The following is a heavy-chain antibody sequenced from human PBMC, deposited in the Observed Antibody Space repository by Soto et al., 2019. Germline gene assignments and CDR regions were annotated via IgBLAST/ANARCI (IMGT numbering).Heavy chain of an antibody. D-gene: IGHD5-18*01. CDR3: AKGSTAMTYCDY. V-gene: IGHV3-30*18. CDR2: ISYDGSNK. Sequence: QEQLVESGGGVVQPGRSLRLSCAASGFTFSSYGMHWVRQAPGKGLEWVAVISYDGSNKYYVDSVKGRFTISRDNSKNTLYLQMNSLRAEDTAVYYCAKGSTAMTYCDYWGQGTLVTFSS. CDR1: GFTFSSYG. J-gene: IGHJ4*02.